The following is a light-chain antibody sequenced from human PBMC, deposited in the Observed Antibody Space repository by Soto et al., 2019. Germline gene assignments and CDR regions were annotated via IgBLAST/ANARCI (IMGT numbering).Light chain of an antibody. Sequence: EIVLTQSPGTLSLSPGERATLSCRASQSVSSNLAWYQQKPGQAPRLLIYGASTRATGIPARFSGSGPETEFTLTISSLQSEDFAVYYCQQYGSSGTFGQGTKVDIK. J-gene: IGKJ1*01. CDR1: QSVSSN. CDR2: GAS. CDR3: QQYGSSGT. V-gene: IGKV3-15*01.